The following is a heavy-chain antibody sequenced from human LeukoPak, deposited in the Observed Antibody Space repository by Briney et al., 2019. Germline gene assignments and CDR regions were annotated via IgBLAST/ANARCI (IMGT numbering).Heavy chain of an antibody. V-gene: IGHV3-15*07. CDR1: GLTLSNVW. Sequence: GGSLRLSCAVSGLTLSNVWMNWVRQAPGKGLEWVGRIRSQTAGGITDFAAPVKGRFSISRDDSKNSLYLQMNSLTSEDTAVYYCAHGSAQYYEYWGQGALVTVSS. D-gene: IGHD2-15*01. J-gene: IGHJ1*01. CDR3: AHGSAQYYEY. CDR2: IRSQTAGGIT.